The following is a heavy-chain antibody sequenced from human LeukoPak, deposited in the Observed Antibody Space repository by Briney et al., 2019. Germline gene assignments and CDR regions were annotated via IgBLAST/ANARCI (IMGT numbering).Heavy chain of an antibody. D-gene: IGHD5-12*01. V-gene: IGHV4-34*01. CDR1: GGSFSGYY. J-gene: IGHJ4*02. CDR3: ARGRLSGFHYYFDY. CDR2: TNHSGST. Sequence: PSETLSLTCAVYGGSFSGYYWSWIRQPPGKGLEWIGETNHSGSTNYNPSLKSRVTISVDTSKNQFSLKLNSVTAADTAVYYCARGRLSGFHYYFDYWGQGTLVTVSS.